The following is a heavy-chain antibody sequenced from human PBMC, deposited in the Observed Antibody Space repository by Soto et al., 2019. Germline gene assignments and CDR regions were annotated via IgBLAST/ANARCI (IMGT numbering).Heavy chain of an antibody. D-gene: IGHD3-22*01. V-gene: IGHV1-18*01. CDR1: GYKFTNYG. J-gene: IGHJ5*02. CDR2: ISPHIGHT. Sequence: ASVKVSCKTSGYKFTNYGLTWVRQVAGQGLEWMGRISPHIGHTEYAEKFQGRVTMTTDISTSTAYMELSTLRSEDTAVYYCARPTRYYYDSSGQSAWFDPWGQGTLVTVSS. CDR3: ARPTRYYYDSSGQSAWFDP.